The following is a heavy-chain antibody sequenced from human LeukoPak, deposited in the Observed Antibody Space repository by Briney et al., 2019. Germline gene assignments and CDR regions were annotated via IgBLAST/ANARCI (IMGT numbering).Heavy chain of an antibody. D-gene: IGHD3-16*02. CDR2: INPNSGGT. V-gene: IGHV1-2*02. J-gene: IGHJ4*02. Sequence: ASVKASCKASGYTFTGYYMHWVRQAPGQGLEWMGWINPNSGGTNYAQKFQGRVTMTRDTSISTAYMELSRLRSDDTAVYYCARDPHYDYVWGSYRYTGGFDYWGQGTLVTVSS. CDR1: GYTFTGYY. CDR3: ARDPHYDYVWGSYRYTGGFDY.